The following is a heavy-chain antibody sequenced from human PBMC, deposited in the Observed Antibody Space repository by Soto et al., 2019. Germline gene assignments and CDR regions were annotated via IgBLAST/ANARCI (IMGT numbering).Heavy chain of an antibody. CDR3: ARVNHPNYGSGSLPPEFDY. V-gene: IGHV3-20*04. CDR2: INWNGGST. CDR1: GFTFDDYG. D-gene: IGHD3-10*01. J-gene: IGHJ4*02. Sequence: GGSLRLSCAASGFTFDDYGMSWVRQAPGKGLEWVSGINWNGGSTGYADSVKGRFTISRDNAKNSLYLQMNSLRAEDTALYYCARVNHPNYGSGSLPPEFDYWGQGTLVTVSS.